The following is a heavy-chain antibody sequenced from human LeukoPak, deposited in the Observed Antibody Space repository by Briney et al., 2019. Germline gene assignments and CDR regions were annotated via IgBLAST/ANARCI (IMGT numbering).Heavy chain of an antibody. D-gene: IGHD4-17*01. CDR2: IYHSGST. J-gene: IGHJ3*02. Sequence: SETLSLTCAVSGGSISSGGYSWSWIRQPPGKGLEWIGYIYHSGSTYYNPSLKSRVTISIDTSRNQFSLKLRSVTAADTAVYYCARDLVTVTKGFDIWGQGTMVSVSS. V-gene: IGHV4-30-2*01. CDR3: ARDLVTVTKGFDI. CDR1: GGSISSGGYS.